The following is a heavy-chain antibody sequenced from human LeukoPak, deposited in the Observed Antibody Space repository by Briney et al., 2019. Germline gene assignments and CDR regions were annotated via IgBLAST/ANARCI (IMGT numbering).Heavy chain of an antibody. CDR2: IYYSGST. D-gene: IGHD3-9*01. Sequence: SETLSLTCTVSGGSISSYYWSWIRQPPGKGLEWIGYIYYSGSTNYDPSLKSRVTISADTSKAQFSLKLSSVTAADTAVYYCASHYDILTGYAYWGQGTLVTVSS. CDR3: ASHYDILTGYAY. J-gene: IGHJ4*02. CDR1: GGSISSYY. V-gene: IGHV4-59*01.